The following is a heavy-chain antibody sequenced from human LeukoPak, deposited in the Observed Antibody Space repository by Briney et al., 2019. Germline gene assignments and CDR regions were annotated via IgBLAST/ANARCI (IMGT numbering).Heavy chain of an antibody. CDR2: INSDGSSI. Sequence: GGSLRLSCAASGFTFGSSWMHWVRRAPGKGLDWVSRINSDGSSIAYADSVKGRFTISRDNSKNTLYLQMNSLRAEDTAVYYCAKDRLFGGSYYISEYFQHWGQGTLVTVSS. CDR3: AKDRLFGGSYYISEYFQH. CDR1: GFTFGSSW. D-gene: IGHD1-26*01. J-gene: IGHJ1*01. V-gene: IGHV3-74*01.